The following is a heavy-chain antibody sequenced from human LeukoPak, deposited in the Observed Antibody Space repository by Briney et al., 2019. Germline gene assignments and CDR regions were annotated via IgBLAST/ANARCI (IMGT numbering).Heavy chain of an antibody. V-gene: IGHV1-18*01. CDR3: ARGGPSYGSGSDAFDI. Sequence: ASVKVSCKASGYTFTSYGISWVRQAPGQGLEWMGWISAYNGNTNYAQKPQGRGTMTTDTSTSTAYMELRSLRSDDTAVYYCARGGPSYGSGSDAFDIWGQGTMVTVSS. D-gene: IGHD3-10*01. CDR2: ISAYNGNT. J-gene: IGHJ3*02. CDR1: GYTFTSYG.